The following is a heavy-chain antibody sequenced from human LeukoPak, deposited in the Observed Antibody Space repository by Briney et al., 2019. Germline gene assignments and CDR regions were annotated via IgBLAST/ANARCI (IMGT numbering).Heavy chain of an antibody. CDR1: GFTFSSYA. Sequence: GGSLRLSCSASGFTFSSYAMHWVRQAPGKGLEYVSAISSNGGSTYYADSVKGRFTISRDNSKNTLYLQMSSLRAEDTAVYDCVKPGHLDSSSCFRYWGQGTLVTVSS. D-gene: IGHD6-13*01. J-gene: IGHJ4*02. CDR2: ISSNGGST. V-gene: IGHV3-64D*06. CDR3: VKPGHLDSSSCFRY.